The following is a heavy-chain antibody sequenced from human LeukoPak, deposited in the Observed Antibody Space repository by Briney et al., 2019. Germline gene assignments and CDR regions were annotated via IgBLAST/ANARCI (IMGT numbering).Heavy chain of an antibody. Sequence: ETLSLTCAVYGGSFSGYYWSWVRQAPGKGLEWVSVIYSGGTTYYADSVKGRFTISRDTSKNTLYLQMNSLRAEDTAVYYCAKTYYYDNNGYYYFDYWGQGTLVTVSS. CDR2: IYSGGTT. CDR1: GGSFSGYY. D-gene: IGHD3-22*01. V-gene: IGHV3-66*01. J-gene: IGHJ4*02. CDR3: AKTYYYDNNGYYYFDY.